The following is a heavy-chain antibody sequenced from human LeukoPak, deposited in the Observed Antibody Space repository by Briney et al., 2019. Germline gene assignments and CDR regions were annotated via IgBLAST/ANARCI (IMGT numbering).Heavy chain of an antibody. CDR2: INPSGGST. J-gene: IGHJ5*02. D-gene: IGHD3-22*01. V-gene: IGHV1-46*01. CDR1: GYTFTSCY. Sequence: ASVKVSCKVSGYTFTSCYMHWVRQAPGQGLEWMGIINPSGGSTSYAQKFQGRVTMTRDTSTSTVYMELSSLRSEDTAVYYCARDLIPHYYDSSGSSWFDPWGQGTLVTVSS. CDR3: ARDLIPHYYDSSGSSWFDP.